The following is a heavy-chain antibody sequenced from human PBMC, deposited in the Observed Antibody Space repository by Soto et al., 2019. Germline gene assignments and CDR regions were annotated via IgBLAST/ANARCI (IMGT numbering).Heavy chain of an antibody. Sequence: PGESLKISCTGSGYSFSTYWIAWVRQMPGKGLEWMGIIYPGDSDTRYSPSFQGQVTISADKSISTAYLQWSSLKASDTAMYYCARQEFGCSSTSCYPAMHGMDVWGQGTTVTVS. CDR3: ARQEFGCSSTSCYPAMHGMDV. V-gene: IGHV5-51*01. CDR2: IYPGDSDT. D-gene: IGHD2-2*01. CDR1: GYSFSTYW. J-gene: IGHJ6*02.